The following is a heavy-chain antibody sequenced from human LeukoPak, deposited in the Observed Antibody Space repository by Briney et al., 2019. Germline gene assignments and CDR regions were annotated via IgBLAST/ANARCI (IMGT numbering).Heavy chain of an antibody. D-gene: IGHD3-22*01. J-gene: IGHJ4*02. CDR2: IWYDGSNK. CDR3: ARDKCRENYDSSGYYDY. V-gene: IGHV3-33*01. CDR1: GFIFSSYG. Sequence: PGRSLRLSCEASGFIFSSYGMHWVRQAPGKGLERVAVIWYDGSNKYYADSVKGRFTISRDNSKNTLYLQMNSLRAEDTAVYYCARDKCRENYDSSGYYDYWGQGTLVTVSS.